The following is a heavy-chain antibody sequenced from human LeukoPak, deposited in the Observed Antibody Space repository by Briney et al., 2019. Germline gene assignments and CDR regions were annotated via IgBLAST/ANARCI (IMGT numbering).Heavy chain of an antibody. J-gene: IGHJ1*01. Sequence: GGSLRLPCEASGLTFSNSWMHWVRQVPGKGLVWVSRINNEGTTISYADSVKGRFTISRDNAKNTLYLQMNSLRAEDTAVYYCARVSGLGMNEYYQHWGQGTLVTVAS. CDR2: INNEGTTI. CDR1: GLTFSNSW. D-gene: IGHD3-10*01. V-gene: IGHV3-74*01. CDR3: ARVSGLGMNEYYQH.